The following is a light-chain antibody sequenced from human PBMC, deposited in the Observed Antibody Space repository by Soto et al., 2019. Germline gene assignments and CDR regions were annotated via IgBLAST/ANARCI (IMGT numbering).Light chain of an antibody. J-gene: IGKJ1*01. CDR1: QGISSY. CDR2: AAS. Sequence: DIQLTPSPSFLSASVGDRVTITCRASQGISSYLAWYQQKPGKAPKLLIYAASTLQSGVPSRFSGSGSGTEFTLTISSLQPEDFATYYCQQLNSYPLTFGQGTKVDIK. V-gene: IGKV1-9*01. CDR3: QQLNSYPLT.